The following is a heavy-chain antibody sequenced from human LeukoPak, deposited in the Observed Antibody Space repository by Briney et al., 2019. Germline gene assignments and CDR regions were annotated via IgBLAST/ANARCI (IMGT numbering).Heavy chain of an antibody. J-gene: IGHJ4*02. CDR1: GLTFSSYA. D-gene: IGHD3-22*01. Sequence: GGSLRLSCSASGLTFSSYAMYWVRQAPGKGLEYVSTIGISGDNTYYADSVKGRFTISRDNSKNTLYLEMNSLRAEDTAVYYCARIADDSSGYYDYWGQGTLVTVSS. CDR3: ARIADDSSGYYDY. V-gene: IGHV3-64*04. CDR2: IGISGDNT.